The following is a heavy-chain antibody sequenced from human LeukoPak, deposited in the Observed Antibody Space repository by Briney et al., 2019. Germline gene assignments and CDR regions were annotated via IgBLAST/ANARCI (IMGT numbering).Heavy chain of an antibody. CDR1: GGSISSSSYY. V-gene: IGHV4-39*07. CDR3: ARDISRSTSVWFYLKTAGAFDI. Sequence: PSETLSLTCTVSGGSISSSSYYWGWIRQPPGKGLEWIGSIYYSGSTYYNPSLKSRVTISVDTSKNQFSLKLSSVTAADTAVYYCARDISRSTSVWFYLKTAGAFDIWGQGTMVTVSS. CDR2: IYYSGST. J-gene: IGHJ3*02. D-gene: IGHD5/OR15-5a*01.